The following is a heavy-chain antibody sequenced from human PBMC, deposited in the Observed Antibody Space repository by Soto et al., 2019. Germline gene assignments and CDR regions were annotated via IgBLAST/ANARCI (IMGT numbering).Heavy chain of an antibody. J-gene: IGHJ6*02. V-gene: IGHV5-51*01. D-gene: IGHD2-2*01. CDR1: GYSFPSEW. CDR2: IYPADSDT. CDR3: ARIPHSTTSYYEYNFGMDV. Sequence: PGESLKISCKGSGYSFPSEWIGWVRQMPGKGLEWMGSIYPADSDTRYSPAFQGQVTISADKSIRTAYLQWSSLKASDTAMYYCARIPHSTTSYYEYNFGMDVWGQGTTVTVSS.